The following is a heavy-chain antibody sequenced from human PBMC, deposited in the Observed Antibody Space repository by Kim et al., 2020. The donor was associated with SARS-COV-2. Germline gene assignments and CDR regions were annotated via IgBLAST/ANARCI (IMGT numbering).Heavy chain of an antibody. V-gene: IGHV5-51*01. D-gene: IGHD3-9*01. CDR1: GYSFTSYW. CDR2: IYPGDSDT. J-gene: IGHJ4*02. CDR3: ARHARYFDWLSAFDY. Sequence: GESLQISCKGSGYSFTSYWIGWVRQMPGKGLEWMGIIYPGDSDTRYSPSFQGQVTISADKSISTAYLQWSSLKASDTAMYYCARHARYFDWLSAFDYWGQGTLVTVSS.